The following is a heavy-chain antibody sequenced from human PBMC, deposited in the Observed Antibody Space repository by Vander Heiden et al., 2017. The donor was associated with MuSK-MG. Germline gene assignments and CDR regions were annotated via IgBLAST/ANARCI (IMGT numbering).Heavy chain of an antibody. Sequence: QVQLVESGGGVVQPGRSLRLSCAASGFTFRSYGMHWVRQAPGKGLEWVAVIWYDGSNKYYADSVKGRFTISRDNSKNTLYLQMNSLRAEDTAVYYCARGGYCSSTSCRKTYGMDVLGQGTTVTVSS. CDR1: GFTFRSYG. CDR2: IWYDGSNK. D-gene: IGHD2-2*01. J-gene: IGHJ6*02. CDR3: ARGGYCSSTSCRKTYGMDV. V-gene: IGHV3-33*01.